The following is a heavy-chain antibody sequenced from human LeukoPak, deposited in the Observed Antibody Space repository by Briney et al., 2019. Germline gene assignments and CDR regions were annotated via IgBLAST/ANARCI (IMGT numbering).Heavy chain of an antibody. CDR1: GGSISSYY. D-gene: IGHD3-10*01. J-gene: IGHJ4*02. CDR3: ARHTGYYGSGSQIDY. V-gene: IGHV4-59*08. CDR2: IYYSGST. Sequence: PSETLSLTCTVSGGSISSYYWSWIRQPPGKGLEWIGYIYYSGSTNYNPSLKSRVAISVDTSKNQFSLKLSSVTAADTAVHYCARHTGYYGSGSQIDYWGQGTLVTVSS.